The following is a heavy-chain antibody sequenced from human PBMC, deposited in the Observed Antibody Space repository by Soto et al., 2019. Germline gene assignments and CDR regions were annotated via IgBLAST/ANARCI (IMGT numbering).Heavy chain of an antibody. V-gene: IGHV3-23*01. CDR2: ISGSGGST. J-gene: IGHJ6*03. D-gene: IGHD2-21*01. CDR1: GFTFSSYA. Sequence: EVQLLESGGGLVQPGGSLRLSCAASGFTFSSYAMSWVRQAPGKGLEWVSAISGSGGSTYYADSVKGRFTISRDNSKNTLYLKMNSLRAEDTAVYYCAKGGIIGELYYYYYMDVWGKGTTVTVSS. CDR3: AKGGIIGELYYYYYMDV.